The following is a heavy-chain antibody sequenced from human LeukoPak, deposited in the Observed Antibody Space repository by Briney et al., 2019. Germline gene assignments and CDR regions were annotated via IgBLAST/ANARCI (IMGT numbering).Heavy chain of an antibody. Sequence: GGSLRLSCAASGFTFSSYAMHWVRQAPGKGLEWVAVISYDGSNKYYADSVKGRFTISRDNSKNTLYLQMNSLRAEDTAVYYCARASPGAPYYFDYWGQGTLVTVSS. V-gene: IGHV3-30-3*01. CDR2: ISYDGSNK. CDR3: ARASPGAPYYFDY. D-gene: IGHD3-10*01. J-gene: IGHJ4*02. CDR1: GFTFSSYA.